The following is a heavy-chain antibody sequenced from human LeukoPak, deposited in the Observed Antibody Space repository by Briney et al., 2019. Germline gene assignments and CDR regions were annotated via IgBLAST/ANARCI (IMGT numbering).Heavy chain of an antibody. Sequence: GGSLRLSCAASGLSVTNYYMNWVRQAPGKGLEWVSVVYSGGTTDFADSVKGRFLISRDNSKNKVYLQMNRLSAEDTAVYYCAGVGATGLDYWGQGTLVTVSS. D-gene: IGHD1-26*01. J-gene: IGHJ4*02. V-gene: IGHV3-53*01. CDR3: AGVGATGLDY. CDR2: VYSGGTT. CDR1: GLSVTNYY.